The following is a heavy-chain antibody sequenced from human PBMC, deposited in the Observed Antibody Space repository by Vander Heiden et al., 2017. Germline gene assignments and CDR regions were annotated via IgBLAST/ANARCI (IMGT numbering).Heavy chain of an antibody. J-gene: IGHJ5*02. CDR1: GFTFSSYA. Sequence: QVQLVESGRGVVQPGRSLRLSCAASGFTFSSYAMHWVRQGPGKGLEWVAVISYDGSNKYYADSVKGRFTISRDNSKNTLYLQMNSLRAEDTAVYYCARDDFGVVKGGFDPWGQETLVTVSS. V-gene: IGHV3-30-3*01. D-gene: IGHD3-3*01. CDR2: ISYDGSNK. CDR3: ARDDFGVVKGGFDP.